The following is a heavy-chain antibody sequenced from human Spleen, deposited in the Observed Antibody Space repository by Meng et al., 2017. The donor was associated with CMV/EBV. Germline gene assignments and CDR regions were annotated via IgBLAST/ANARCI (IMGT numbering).Heavy chain of an antibody. CDR3: ARDQGVVVVPAAMIDY. V-gene: IGHV3-30*19. Sequence: GGSLRLSCAASAFTFSRYGMHWVRQAPGKGLEWVAVISYDGSNKYYADSVKGRFTISRDNSKNTLYLQMNSLRAEDTAVYYCARDQGVVVVPAAMIDYWGQGTLVTVSS. CDR2: ISYDGSNK. J-gene: IGHJ4*02. D-gene: IGHD2-2*01. CDR1: AFTFSRYG.